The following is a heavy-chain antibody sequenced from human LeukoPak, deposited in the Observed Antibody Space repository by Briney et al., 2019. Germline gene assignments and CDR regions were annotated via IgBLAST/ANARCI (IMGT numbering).Heavy chain of an antibody. CDR3: ARRGKVQPAAYSRWDLDY. Sequence: RGESLKIPCNGSGYSFTSYWIAWVRQMPGKGLEWMGIIYPDDSDTRYSPSFQGQVTISADKSITTAYLQWSSLKASDTAIYYCARRGKVQPAAYSRWDLDYWGQGTLVTVSS. V-gene: IGHV5-51*01. J-gene: IGHJ4*02. D-gene: IGHD2-2*01. CDR1: GYSFTSYW. CDR2: IYPDDSDT.